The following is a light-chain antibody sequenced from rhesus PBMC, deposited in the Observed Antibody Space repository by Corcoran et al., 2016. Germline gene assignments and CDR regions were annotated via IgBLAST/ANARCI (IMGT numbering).Light chain of an antibody. J-gene: IGKJ4*01. V-gene: IGKV2-78*01. CDR3: LQDIQLPRT. Sequence: DIVMTQTPLSLPVTPGEPASISFRSSQSLLHSNGYTYLFWYLQKPGQSPQLLIYLGSNRSFGVPDRFRGRGSGTDFTRKISRVEAEDVGVYYFLQDIQLPRTFGGGTKVEIK. CDR2: LGS. CDR1: QSLLHSNGYTY.